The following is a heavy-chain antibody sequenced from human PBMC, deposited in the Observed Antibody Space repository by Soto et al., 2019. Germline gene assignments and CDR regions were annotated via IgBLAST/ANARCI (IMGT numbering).Heavy chain of an antibody. Sequence: SETLSLTCTVSGGSISSGDYYWSWIRQPPGKGLEWIGYIYYSGSTYYNPSLKSRVTISVDTSKNQFSLKLSSVTAADTAVYYCARDQRQGIVGTFDYWGRGTLVTVSS. V-gene: IGHV4-30-4*01. J-gene: IGHJ4*02. D-gene: IGHD1-26*01. CDR1: GGSISSGDYY. CDR2: IYYSGST. CDR3: ARDQRQGIVGTFDY.